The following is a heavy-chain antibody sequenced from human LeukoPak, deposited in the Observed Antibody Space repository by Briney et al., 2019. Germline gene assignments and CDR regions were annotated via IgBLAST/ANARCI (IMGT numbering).Heavy chain of an antibody. CDR3: ARLGSGWFADY. V-gene: IGHV4-59*01. CDR1: GGSISSYY. J-gene: IGHJ4*02. CDR2: IYYSGST. Sequence: SETLSLTCTVSGGSISSYYWSWIRQPPGKGLEYIGYIYYSGSTSYNPSLKSRVTISIDTSKNQFSLKLSSVTAADTAVYYCARLGSGWFADYWGQGTLVTVSA. D-gene: IGHD6-19*01.